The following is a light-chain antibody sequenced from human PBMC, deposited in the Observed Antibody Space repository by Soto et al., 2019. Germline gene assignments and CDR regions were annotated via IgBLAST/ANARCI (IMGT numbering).Light chain of an antibody. CDR3: QQYNSYSPYT. V-gene: IGKV1-5*01. J-gene: IGKJ2*01. CDR1: QTISSW. CDR2: DAS. Sequence: DIQMPQSPSPLSASVGDRVTITCRASQTISSWWAWYQQKPGKAPKLLIYDASSLESGVPSRFSGSGSGTEFTLSISGLQPDDFATYYGQQYNSYSPYTFGQGTKLEIK.